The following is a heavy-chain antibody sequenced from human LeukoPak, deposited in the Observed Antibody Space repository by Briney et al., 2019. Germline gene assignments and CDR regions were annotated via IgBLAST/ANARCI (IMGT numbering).Heavy chain of an antibody. V-gene: IGHV1-69-2*01. CDR2: VDPEDGET. D-gene: IGHD4-17*01. CDR3: ATTPLRGDRFDP. CDR1: GYTFTDYY. J-gene: IGHJ5*02. Sequence: ASVKVSCKVSGYTFTDYYMHWVRQAPGKGLEWMGLVDPEDGETIYAEKFQGRVTITADTSTDTAYMELSSLRSEDTAVYYCATTPLRGDRFDPWGQGTLVTVSS.